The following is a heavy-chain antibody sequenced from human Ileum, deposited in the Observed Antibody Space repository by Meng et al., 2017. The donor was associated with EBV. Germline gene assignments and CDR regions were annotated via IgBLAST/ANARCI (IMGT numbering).Heavy chain of an antibody. V-gene: IGHV4-30-4*01. J-gene: IGHJ4*02. D-gene: IGHD6-13*01. Sequence: QVQLPALGPGLVKPSQSPSLTCAFSGCSISIGAYHWRWIRQPPGHGLEWIGHSGSHSYNPSLRSRLTISVDPSKNQFSLRLDSATAADTAVYYCAIYAEGAGGKGYWGQRTLVTVSS. CDR2: HSGSH. CDR3: AIYAEGAGGKGY. CDR1: GCSISIGAYH.